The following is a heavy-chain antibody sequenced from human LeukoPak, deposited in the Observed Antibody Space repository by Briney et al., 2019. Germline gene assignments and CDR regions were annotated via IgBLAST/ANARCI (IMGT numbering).Heavy chain of an antibody. D-gene: IGHD1-1*01. Sequence: PGGSLRLSCAASGFTFSTYGLHWVRQAPGKGLEWVAVISYDGSNIYYADSVKGRFTISRDNSKNALYPQMNSLRAEDTAVYYCARDFSTNYCLDYWGLGNLVTVSS. J-gene: IGHJ4*02. CDR2: ISYDGSNI. CDR3: ARDFSTNYCLDY. V-gene: IGHV3-30*03. CDR1: GFTFSTYG.